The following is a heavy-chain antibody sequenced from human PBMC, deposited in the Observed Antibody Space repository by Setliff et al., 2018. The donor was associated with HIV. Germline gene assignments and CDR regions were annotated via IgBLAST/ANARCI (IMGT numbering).Heavy chain of an antibody. Sequence: GGSLRLSCIASAFSFNNYYMTWVRQAPGKGLEWVASIDHFGSEENYVDSVKGRFTISRDNTKNSLHLQLDSLSAEDAAVYFCARDGHLYGQPFDYWGQGALVTVSS. CDR1: AFSFNNYY. J-gene: IGHJ4*02. V-gene: IGHV3-7*05. CDR2: IDHFGSEE. CDR3: ARDGHLYGQPFDY. D-gene: IGHD3-10*01.